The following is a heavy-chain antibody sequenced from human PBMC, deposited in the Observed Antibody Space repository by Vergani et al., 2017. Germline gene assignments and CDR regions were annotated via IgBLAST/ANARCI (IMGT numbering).Heavy chain of an antibody. J-gene: IGHJ1*01. CDR2: IKRDGTET. V-gene: IGHV3-7*01. CDR1: GFTFGDYY. CDR3: ARISGGSAPYLHY. Sequence: DVHLEESGGGLVQPGGSLRLSCAASGFTFGDYYMAWLRLAPGKGLDWVASIKRDGTETFYVDSVKGRFTISRDNAKTTLYLQMNSLRDEDRGVYYCARISGGSAPYLHYWGQGTLVTVAS. D-gene: IGHD2-15*01.